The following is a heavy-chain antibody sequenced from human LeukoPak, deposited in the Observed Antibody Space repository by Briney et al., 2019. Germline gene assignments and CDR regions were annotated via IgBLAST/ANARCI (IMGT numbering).Heavy chain of an antibody. Sequence: SETLSLTCTVSGGSISSSSYYWGWIRQPPGKGLEWIGSIYYSGSTYYNPSLKSRVTISVDTSKNQFSLKLSSVTAADTAVYYCAVRGYSGYDPKLRVRYYFDYWGQGTLVTVSS. D-gene: IGHD5-12*01. CDR2: IYYSGST. CDR3: AVRGYSGYDPKLRVRYYFDY. CDR1: GGSISSSSYY. V-gene: IGHV4-39*01. J-gene: IGHJ4*02.